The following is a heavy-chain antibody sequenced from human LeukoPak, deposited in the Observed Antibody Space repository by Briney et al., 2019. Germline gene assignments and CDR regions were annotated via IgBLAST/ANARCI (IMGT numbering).Heavy chain of an antibody. V-gene: IGHV4-39*07. CDR2: IYYSGST. Sequence: PSETLSLTCTVSGGSISSSSYYWGWIRQPPGKGLEWIGSIYYSGSTYYNPSLKSRVTISVDTSKNQFSLKLSSVTAADTAVYYCARDTRTRNYGGNPARSYYYYGMDVWGQGTTVTVSS. J-gene: IGHJ6*02. CDR1: GGSISSSSYY. CDR3: ARDTRTRNYGGNPARSYYYYGMDV. D-gene: IGHD4-23*01.